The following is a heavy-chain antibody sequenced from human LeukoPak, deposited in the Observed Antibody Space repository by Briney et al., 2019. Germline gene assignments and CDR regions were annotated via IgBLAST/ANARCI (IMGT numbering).Heavy chain of an antibody. CDR2: THFSGSS. CDR1: GSSISRHY. Sequence: SETLSLTCSVSGSSISRHYRTWIRQPPGKGLEWIGYTHFSGSSNYNPSLKSRATTSLDRAKNQISLTLTSVTAADTAVYFCARAKAAGSYDFWGQGTLVTVSS. D-gene: IGHD6-13*01. V-gene: IGHV4-59*11. CDR3: ARAKAAGSYDF. J-gene: IGHJ4*02.